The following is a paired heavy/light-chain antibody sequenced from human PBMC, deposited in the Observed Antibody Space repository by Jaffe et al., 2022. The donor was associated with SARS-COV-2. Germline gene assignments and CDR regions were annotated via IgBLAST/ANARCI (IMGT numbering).Heavy chain of an antibody. J-gene: IGHJ4*02. Sequence: QVQLQESGPGLVKPSETLSLTCTVSGGSISSYYWSWIRQPPGKGLEWIGYIHYSGSTNYNPSLKSRVTISVDTSKKQFSLKLSFVTAADTAVYYCARHGEYSYSYTRNYYFDYWGQGTLVTVSS. CDR3: ARHGEYSYSYTRNYYFDY. V-gene: IGHV4-59*08. CDR2: IHYSGST. CDR1: GGSISSYY. D-gene: IGHD5-18*01.
Light chain of an antibody. CDR2: EVS. CDR1: SSDVGGYNY. Sequence: QSALTQPASVSGSPGQSITISCTGTSSDVGGYNYVSWYQQHPGKAPKLMIYEVSNRPSGVSNRFSGSKSGNTASLTISGLQAEDEADYYCSSYTSSSTWVFGGGTKVTVL. V-gene: IGLV2-14*01. J-gene: IGLJ3*02. CDR3: SSYTSSSTWV.